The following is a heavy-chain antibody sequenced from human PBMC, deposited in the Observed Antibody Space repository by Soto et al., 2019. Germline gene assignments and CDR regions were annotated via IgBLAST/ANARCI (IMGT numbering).Heavy chain of an antibody. CDR2: ISGSGGST. CDR1: GFTFSSYA. CDR3: AGAWRIEPRPSAY. V-gene: IGHV3-23*01. J-gene: IGHJ4*02. Sequence: PGGSLRLSCAASGFTFSSYAMSWVRQVPGKGLEWVSAISGSGGSTSYADSVKGRFTISRDNAKNTVYLQMNSLRAEDTAVYYCAGAWRIEPRPSAYWXQGNMVTVSS. D-gene: IGHD6-6*01.